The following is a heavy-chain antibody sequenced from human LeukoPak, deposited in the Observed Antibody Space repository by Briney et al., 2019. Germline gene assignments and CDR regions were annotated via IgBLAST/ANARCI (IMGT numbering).Heavy chain of an antibody. J-gene: IGHJ3*02. V-gene: IGHV3-21*01. CDR2: ITSSSYI. CDR3: ARDQGWYGDAFDI. Sequence: GGSLRLSCAASGFTFSSYNMNWVRQAPGKGLEWVSSITSSSYIYYADSVEGRFTISRDNAKNSLYLQMNSLRAEDTAVYYCARDQGWYGDAFDIWGQGTMVTVSS. CDR1: GFTFSSYN. D-gene: IGHD6-19*01.